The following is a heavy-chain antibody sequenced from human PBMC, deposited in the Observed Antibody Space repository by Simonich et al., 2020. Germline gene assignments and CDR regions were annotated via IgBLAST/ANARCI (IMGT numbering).Heavy chain of an antibody. V-gene: IGHV4-38-2*01. Sequence: QVQLQESGPGLVKPSETLSLTCAVSGYSISSGYYWGWIRQPPGKGLEWIGSIYHCGSTYYTPSLKSRVTISVDTSKNQFSLKLSSVTAADTAVYYCARVGYSNYYYYGMDVWGQGTTVTVSS. CDR3: ARVGYSNYYYYGMDV. CDR1: GYSISSGYY. D-gene: IGHD6-13*01. CDR2: IYHCGST. J-gene: IGHJ6*02.